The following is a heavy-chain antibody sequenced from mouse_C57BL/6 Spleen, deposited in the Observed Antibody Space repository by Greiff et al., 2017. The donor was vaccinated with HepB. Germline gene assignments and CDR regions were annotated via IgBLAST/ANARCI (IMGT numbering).Heavy chain of an antibody. D-gene: IGHD2-2*01. CDR2: IWRGGST. J-gene: IGHJ2*01. CDR1: GFSLTSYG. CDR3: AKSYYGYDAHFDY. Sequence: QVQLKESGPGLVQPSQSLSITCTVSGFSLTSYGVHWVRQSPGKGLEWLGVIWRGGSTDYNAAFMSRLSITKDNSKSQVFFKMNSLQADDTAIYYCAKSYYGYDAHFDYWGQGTTLTVSS. V-gene: IGHV2-5*01.